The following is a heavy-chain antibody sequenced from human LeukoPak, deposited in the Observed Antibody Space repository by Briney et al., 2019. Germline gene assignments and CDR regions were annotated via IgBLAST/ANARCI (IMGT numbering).Heavy chain of an antibody. V-gene: IGHV3-74*01. CDR3: ARDGHSFYGMDV. Sequence: GGSLRLSCAASGFTFSRYWMHWVREAPGKGPVWVSRINSDVSSTSYADSVKGRFTISRDNAKNTLYLQMNSLRAEDTAVYYCARDGHSFYGMDVWGKGTTVTVSS. CDR2: INSDVSST. J-gene: IGHJ6*04. D-gene: IGHD5-18*01. CDR1: GFTFSRYW.